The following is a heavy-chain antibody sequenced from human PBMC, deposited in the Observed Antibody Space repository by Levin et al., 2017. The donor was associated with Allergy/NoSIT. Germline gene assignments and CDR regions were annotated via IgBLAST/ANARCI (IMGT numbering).Heavy chain of an antibody. CDR1: GGSLSDYY. V-gene: IGHV4-59*08. CDR2: IYYSGST. CDR3: ARQFDP. J-gene: IGHJ5*02. Sequence: SETLSLTCTVSGGSLSDYYWSWIRQPPGKGLEWIGLIYYSGSTNYNPSLKSRVTISLDTSRNQFSLKLSSVTAADTAVYYCARQFDPWGQGTLVTVSS.